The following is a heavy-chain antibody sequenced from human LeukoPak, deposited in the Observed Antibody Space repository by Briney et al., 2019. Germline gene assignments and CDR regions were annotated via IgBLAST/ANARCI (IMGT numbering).Heavy chain of an antibody. CDR1: GGSFSGYY. J-gene: IGHJ6*04. CDR2: NNHSGST. V-gene: IGHV4-34*01. CDR3: ARPGGVSGMDV. Sequence: SETLSLTCAVYGGSFSGYYWSWIRQPPGKGLEWIGENNHSGSTNYNPSLKSRVTISVDTSKNQFSLKLSSVTAADTAVYYCARPGGVSGMDVWGKGTTVTVSS. D-gene: IGHD1-14*01.